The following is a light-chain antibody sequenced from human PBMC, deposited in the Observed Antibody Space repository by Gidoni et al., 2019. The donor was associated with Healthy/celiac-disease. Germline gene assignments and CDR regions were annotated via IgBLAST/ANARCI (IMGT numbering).Light chain of an antibody. CDR2: EAS. CDR1: QSVSRY. CDR3: QQRSSWPVM. V-gene: IGKV3-11*01. Sequence: EIVLTQSPATLSLSPGERATLSCRASQSVSRYLAWYQQKLGQAPRLLIYEASTRASGIPARFSGSGSGTDFTLTISSLEPEDFAVYYCQQRSSWPVMFGQGTRLEIK. J-gene: IGKJ5*01.